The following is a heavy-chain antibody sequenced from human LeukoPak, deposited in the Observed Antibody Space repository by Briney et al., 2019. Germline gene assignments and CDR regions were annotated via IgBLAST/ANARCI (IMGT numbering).Heavy chain of an antibody. D-gene: IGHD6-19*01. Sequence: SETLSLTCTVSGGSIRKYYWSWIRQPAGKGLEWIGRVYPSGSTNYNPSLKSRVALSVDTSKNQFSLRLISLTAADTAVYYCARKGTSAVAGAFDIWGQGTMVTVSS. V-gene: IGHV4-4*07. J-gene: IGHJ3*02. CDR2: VYPSGST. CDR3: ARKGTSAVAGAFDI. CDR1: GGSIRKYY.